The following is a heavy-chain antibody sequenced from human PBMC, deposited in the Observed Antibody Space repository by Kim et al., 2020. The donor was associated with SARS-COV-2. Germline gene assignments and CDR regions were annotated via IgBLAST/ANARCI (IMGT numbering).Heavy chain of an antibody. CDR1: GYTFTSYA. J-gene: IGHJ4*02. V-gene: IGHV1-3*01. Sequence: ASMKVSCKASGYTFTSYAMHWVRQAPGQRLEWMGWINAGNGNTKYSQKFQGRVTITRDTSASTAYMELSSLRSEDTAVYYCARALQYYDILTGYYKGESIDYWGQGTLVTVSS. CDR2: INAGNGNT. CDR3: ARALQYYDILTGYYKGESIDY. D-gene: IGHD3-9*01.